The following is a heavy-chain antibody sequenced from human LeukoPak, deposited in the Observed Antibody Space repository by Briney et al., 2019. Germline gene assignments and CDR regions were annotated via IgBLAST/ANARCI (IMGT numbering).Heavy chain of an antibody. CDR1: GFTFSNYW. Sequence: PGGSLRLSCAASGFTFSNYWMTWVRQAPGKGLEWVANIKQDGSEKYYVGSVMGRFTISRDNAKNSLFLQRNSLRAEDTAVYYCARPHSISGDDAFDIWGHGTMVSVSS. J-gene: IGHJ3*02. V-gene: IGHV3-7*01. CDR3: ARPHSISGDDAFDI. D-gene: IGHD3-3*01. CDR2: IKQDGSEK.